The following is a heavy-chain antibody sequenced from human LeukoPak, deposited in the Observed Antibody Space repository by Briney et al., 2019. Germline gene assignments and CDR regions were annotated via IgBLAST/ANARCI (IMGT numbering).Heavy chain of an antibody. CDR2: ISSSSSYI. V-gene: IGHV3-21*01. D-gene: IGHD3-22*01. CDR3: ARDHYYDSSGNYYGGYYFDY. Sequence: GGSLRLSCAASEFTFSSFTMNWVPQAPGRGREWVSSISSSSSYIYYADSVKGRCTISRDNGKNSLYLQMNSMRAEDTAVYYCARDHYYDSSGNYYGGYYFDYWGQGTLVTVSS. J-gene: IGHJ4*02. CDR1: EFTFSSFT.